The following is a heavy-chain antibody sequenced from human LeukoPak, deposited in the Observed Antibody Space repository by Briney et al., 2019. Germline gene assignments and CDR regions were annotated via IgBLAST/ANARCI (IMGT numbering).Heavy chain of an antibody. CDR2: INHSGTT. D-gene: IGHD2/OR15-2a*01. V-gene: IGHV4-34*01. CDR1: GGSFSDYY. CDR3: ARGLRLPSRSTPAVPHV. Sequence: TTSETLSLTCAVYGGSFSDYYRNWIRQPPGKGLEWIGEINHSGTTNYNPSLKSRVTISVDTSKNQFSLRLSSVTAADTAVYYCARGLRLPSRSTPAVPHVWGKGTTVTVSA. J-gene: IGHJ6*04.